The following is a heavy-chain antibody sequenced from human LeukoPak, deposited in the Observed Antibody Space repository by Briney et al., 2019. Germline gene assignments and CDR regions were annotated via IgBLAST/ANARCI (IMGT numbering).Heavy chain of an antibody. J-gene: IGHJ4*02. D-gene: IGHD3-10*01. CDR3: TRDRYYYGSGSLDY. V-gene: IGHV3-74*01. CDR1: GFTFSSYG. Sequence: GGSLRLSCAASGFTFSSYGMHWVRQAPGKGLVWVSRINSDGSSTSYADSVKGRFTISRDNAKNTLYLQMNSLRAEDTAVYYCTRDRYYYGSGSLDYWGQGTLVTVSS. CDR2: INSDGSST.